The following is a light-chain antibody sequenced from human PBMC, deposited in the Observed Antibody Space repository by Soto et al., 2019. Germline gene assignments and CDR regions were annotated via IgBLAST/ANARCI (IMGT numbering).Light chain of an antibody. CDR2: DAS. J-gene: IGKJ2*01. CDR3: QQRSNGTEYT. V-gene: IGKV3-11*01. Sequence: EIVLTQSPATLSLSPGERATLSCRASQSVSSYLAWYQQKPGQAPRLLIYDASNRATGIPARFSGSGSGTDVTLTISSLEPEDFAVYYCQQRSNGTEYTCGQGTKLEIK. CDR1: QSVSSY.